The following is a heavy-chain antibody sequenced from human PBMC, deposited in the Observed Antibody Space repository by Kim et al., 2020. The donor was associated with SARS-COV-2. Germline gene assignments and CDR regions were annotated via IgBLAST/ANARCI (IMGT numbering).Heavy chain of an antibody. D-gene: IGHD2-2*01. CDR2: INSDGSST. Sequence: GGSLRLSCAASGFTFSSYWMHWVRQAPGKGLVWVSRINSDGSSTSYADSVKGRFTISRDNAKNTLFLQMNSLRAEDTAVYSCARSCSSISCYGMDVWGQGTTVTVSS. J-gene: IGHJ6*02. CDR3: ARSCSSISCYGMDV. V-gene: IGHV3-74*01. CDR1: GFTFSSYW.